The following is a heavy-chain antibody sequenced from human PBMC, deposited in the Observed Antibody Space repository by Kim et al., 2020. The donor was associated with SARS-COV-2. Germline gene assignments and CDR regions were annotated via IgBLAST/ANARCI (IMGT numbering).Heavy chain of an antibody. CDR2: INGGGTT. V-gene: IGHV3-48*03. CDR3: ARDTKVAHFEY. CDR1: GFTFSHYE. Sequence: GGSLRLSCAASGFTFSHYEMNWVRQAPGKGLEWLAYINGGGTTYYADSVKGRFTISRDNAKNSLYLQMNSQRAEDTAVYYCARDTKVAHFEYWGQGTLVTVSS. J-gene: IGHJ4*02. D-gene: IGHD2-15*01.